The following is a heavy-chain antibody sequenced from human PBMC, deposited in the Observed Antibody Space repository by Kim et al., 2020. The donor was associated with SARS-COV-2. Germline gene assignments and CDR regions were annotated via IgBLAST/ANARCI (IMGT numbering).Heavy chain of an antibody. Sequence: GASLKISCKGSGYNFNSYRITWVRQMPGKGLEWMGRIDPSDSYTKYSPSFQGHVTISADKSISTAYLQWSSLKASDTAIYYCARARYSLYYGIDVWGQGTTVTVSS. J-gene: IGHJ6*02. CDR1: GYNFNSYR. CDR2: IDPSDSYT. CDR3: ARARYSLYYGIDV. V-gene: IGHV5-10-1*01. D-gene: IGHD5-12*01.